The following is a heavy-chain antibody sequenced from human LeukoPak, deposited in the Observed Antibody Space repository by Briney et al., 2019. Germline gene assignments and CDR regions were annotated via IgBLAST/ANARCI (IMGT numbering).Heavy chain of an antibody. V-gene: IGHV3-30*02. CDR3: AKEGTASKPSDLDY. CDR2: IQYDGSVK. J-gene: IGHJ4*02. CDR1: GFAFSRYG. D-gene: IGHD1/OR15-1a*01. Sequence: GGSLRLSCAASGFAFSRYGMHWVRQAPGTGLEWVAFIQYDGSVKYYADSVKGRFTISRDNSKNTLYLQMNSLRPEDTAVYYCAKEGTASKPSDLDYWGQGTLVTVSS.